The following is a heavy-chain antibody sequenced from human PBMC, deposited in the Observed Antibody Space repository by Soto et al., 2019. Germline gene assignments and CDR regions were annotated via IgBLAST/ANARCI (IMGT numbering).Heavy chain of an antibody. CDR2: ISSSSSTI. CDR1: GFTFSSYS. Sequence: GGSLRLSCAASGFTFSSYSMNWVRQAPGKGLEWVSYISSSSSTIYYADSVKGRFTISRDNAKNSLYLQMNSLRDEDAAVYYCASRGYYDSSGYKYFQHWGQGTLVTVSS. D-gene: IGHD3-22*01. J-gene: IGHJ1*01. V-gene: IGHV3-48*02. CDR3: ASRGYYDSSGYKYFQH.